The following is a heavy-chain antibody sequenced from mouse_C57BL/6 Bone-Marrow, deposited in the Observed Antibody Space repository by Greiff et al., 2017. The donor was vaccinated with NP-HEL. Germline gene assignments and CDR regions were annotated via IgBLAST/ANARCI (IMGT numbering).Heavy chain of an antibody. D-gene: IGHD2-2*01. V-gene: IGHV1-82*01. CDR3: ARHGIYYGYDDPWLDY. Sequence: QVQLKESGPELVKPGASVKISCKASGYAFSSSWMNWVKQRPGKGLEWIGRIYPGDGDTNYNGKFKGKATLTADKSSSTAYMQLSSLTSEDSAVYFCARHGIYYGYDDPWLDYWGQGTSVTVSS. J-gene: IGHJ4*01. CDR1: GYAFSSSW. CDR2: IYPGDGDT.